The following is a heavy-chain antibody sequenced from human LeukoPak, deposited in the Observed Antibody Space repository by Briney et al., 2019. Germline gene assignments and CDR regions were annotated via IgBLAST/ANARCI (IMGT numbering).Heavy chain of an antibody. Sequence: ASVKVSCKASGYTFTSYAMNWVRQAPGQGLEWMGWINANTGNPTYAQGFTGRFVFSLDTSVSTAYLQISSLKAEDTAVYYCARDGDIVVVPADPNWFDPWGQGTLVTVSS. CDR1: GYTFTSYA. D-gene: IGHD2-2*01. CDR3: ARDGDIVVVPADPNWFDP. J-gene: IGHJ5*02. CDR2: INANTGNP. V-gene: IGHV7-4-1*02.